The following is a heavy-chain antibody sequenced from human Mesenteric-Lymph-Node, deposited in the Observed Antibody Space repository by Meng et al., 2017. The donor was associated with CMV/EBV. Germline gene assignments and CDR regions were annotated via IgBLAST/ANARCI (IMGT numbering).Heavy chain of an antibody. CDR1: GLIVSAQY. J-gene: IGHJ4*02. V-gene: IGHV3-66*02. CDR2: MYSGGST. CDR3: AKVIWGGLLQIDY. D-gene: IGHD5-24*01. Sequence: GGSLRLSCAASGLIVSAQYMNWVRQAPGKGLEWVSVMYSGGSTYFADSVEGRFTISRDNSKNTLYLQMNSLRAEDTAVYYCAKVIWGGLLQIDYWGQGTLVTVSS.